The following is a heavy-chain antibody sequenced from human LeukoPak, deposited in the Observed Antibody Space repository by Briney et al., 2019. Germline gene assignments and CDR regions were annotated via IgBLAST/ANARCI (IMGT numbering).Heavy chain of an antibody. CDR1: GDSFTSDY. CDR3: ARGGEGGYGMDV. Sequence: PSETLSLTCSVSGDSFTSDYWSWIRQPPGKGLEWIGYIYYSGSTNYNPSLKSRVTISVDTSKNQFSLKLSSVTAADTAVYYCARGGEGGYGMDVWGQGTTVTVSS. J-gene: IGHJ6*02. D-gene: IGHD3-22*01. V-gene: IGHV4-59*01. CDR2: IYYSGST.